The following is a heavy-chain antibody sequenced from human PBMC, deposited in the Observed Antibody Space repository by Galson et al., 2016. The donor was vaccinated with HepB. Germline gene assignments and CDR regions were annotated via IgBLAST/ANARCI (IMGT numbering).Heavy chain of an antibody. CDR2: MYYSGKT. D-gene: IGHD3-10*01. J-gene: IGHJ4*02. CDR3: FRAISKVRYDS. V-gene: IGHV4-39*01. CDR1: GGSISRSQEY. Sequence: SETLSLTCSVSGGSISRSQEYWGWIRRPPGKGLEWVGTMYYSGKTFYHPSLKSRLTMSVDMSKNQLSPRLSSVTAADTGVYYCFRAISKVRYDSWGQGILVGVSS.